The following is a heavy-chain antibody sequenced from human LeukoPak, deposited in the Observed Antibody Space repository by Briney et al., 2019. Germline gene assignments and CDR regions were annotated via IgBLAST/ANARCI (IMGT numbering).Heavy chain of an antibody. J-gene: IGHJ6*02. CDR2: ISWNSGSI. V-gene: IGHV3-9*01. D-gene: IGHD5-18*01. Sequence: GRSLRLSCAASGFTFDDYAMHWVRQAPGKGLEWVSGISWNSGSIGYADSVKGRFTISRDNAKNSLYLQMNSLRAEDTAVYYCASTNTARAMDVWGQGTTVTVSS. CDR1: GFTFDDYA. CDR3: ASTNTARAMDV.